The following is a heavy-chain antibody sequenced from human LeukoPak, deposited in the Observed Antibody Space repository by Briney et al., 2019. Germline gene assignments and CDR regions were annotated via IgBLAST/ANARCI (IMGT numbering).Heavy chain of an antibody. Sequence: GGSLRLSCAASGFTFSSYAMSWVRQAPGKGLEWVSAISGSGGSTYYADSVKGRFTISGDNSKNTLYLQMNSLRAEDTAVYYCARDNDSRDPPHFDYWGQGTLVTVSS. V-gene: IGHV3-23*01. D-gene: IGHD3-16*01. CDR3: ARDNDSRDPPHFDY. CDR2: ISGSGGST. J-gene: IGHJ4*02. CDR1: GFTFSSYA.